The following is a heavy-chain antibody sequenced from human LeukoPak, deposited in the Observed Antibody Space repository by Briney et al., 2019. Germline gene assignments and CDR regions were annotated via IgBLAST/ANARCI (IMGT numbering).Heavy chain of an antibody. V-gene: IGHV3-30*02. CDR1: GFTFSSYG. CDR2: IRYDGSNK. D-gene: IGHD1-14*01. J-gene: IGHJ6*02. CDR3: ARVKRPETGMDV. Sequence: GGSLRLSCAASGFTFSSYGMHWVRQAPGKGLEWVAFIRYDGSNKYYADSVKGRFTISRDNSKNTLYLQINSLRAEDTAVYYCARVKRPETGMDVWGQGTTVTVSS.